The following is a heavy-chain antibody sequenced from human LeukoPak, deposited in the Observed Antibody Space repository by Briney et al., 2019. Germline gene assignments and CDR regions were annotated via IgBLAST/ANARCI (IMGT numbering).Heavy chain of an antibody. Sequence: GGSLILSCAASGFTFSSYSMNWVRQAPGKGLEWVSSISSSSSYIYYADSVKGRFTISRDNAKDSLYLQMNSLRAEDTAVYYCARVKGLATLAYWGQGTLVTVSS. D-gene: IGHD5-12*01. CDR1: GFTFSSYS. CDR3: ARVKGLATLAY. V-gene: IGHV3-21*01. CDR2: ISSSSSYI. J-gene: IGHJ4*02.